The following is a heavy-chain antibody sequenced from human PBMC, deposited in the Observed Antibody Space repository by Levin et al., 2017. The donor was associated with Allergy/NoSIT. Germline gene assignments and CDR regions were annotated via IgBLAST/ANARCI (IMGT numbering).Heavy chain of an antibody. CDR1: GFTFSSYG. V-gene: IGHV3-33*01. J-gene: IGHJ3*02. D-gene: IGHD1-26*01. CDR2: IWYDGSNK. CDR3: ARARGSYYLRNAFDI. Sequence: GGSLRLSCAASGFTFSSYGMHWVRQAPGKGLEWVAVIWYDGSNKYYADSVKGRFTISRDNSKNTLYLQMNSLRAEDTAVYYCARARGSYYLRNAFDIWGQGTMVTVSS.